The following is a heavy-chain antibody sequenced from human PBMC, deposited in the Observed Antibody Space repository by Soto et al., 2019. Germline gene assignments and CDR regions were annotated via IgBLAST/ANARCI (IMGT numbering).Heavy chain of an antibody. Sequence: QVQLVQSGAEVKKPGASVKVSCEASGYTFIDYYMHWVRQAPGQGFEWMGRISPKSGGTNYAQKFQGRVTMTWDTSLNTAFMELSGLMSEDTAVYYCARPPGYISDWYYFDLWGQGTLVTVSS. V-gene: IGHV1-2*02. CDR1: GYTFIDYY. CDR3: ARPPGYISDWYYFDL. J-gene: IGHJ4*02. CDR2: ISPKSGGT. D-gene: IGHD6-19*01.